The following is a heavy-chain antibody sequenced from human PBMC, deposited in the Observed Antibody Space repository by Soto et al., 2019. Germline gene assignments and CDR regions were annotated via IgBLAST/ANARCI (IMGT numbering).Heavy chain of an antibody. CDR1: GYIFTSYG. CDR3: VTVAGTGATYYFDY. J-gene: IGHJ4*02. CDR2: ISAYNGNT. V-gene: IGHV1-18*01. D-gene: IGHD6-19*01. Sequence: ASVKVSCKASGYIFTSYGISWVRQAPGQGLEWMGWISAYNGNTNYAQKLQGRVTMTTDTSTSTAYMELRSLRSDDTAVYYCVTVAGTGATYYFDYWGQGTLVTVPQ.